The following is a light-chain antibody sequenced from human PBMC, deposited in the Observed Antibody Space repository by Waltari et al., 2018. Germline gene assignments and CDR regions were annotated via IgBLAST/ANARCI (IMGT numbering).Light chain of an antibody. CDR3: SSYTTSNAPGV. Sequence: QSALTQPASVPGSPGQSITISCTGTDSDVGSYTFVSWYRQHPGKAPHLISYEVSERPPGIAERFSGSKSDNTASLTISGLQADDEAVYYCSSYTTSNAPGVFGTGTKVTVL. CDR1: DSDVGSYTF. CDR2: EVS. V-gene: IGLV2-14*01. J-gene: IGLJ1*01.